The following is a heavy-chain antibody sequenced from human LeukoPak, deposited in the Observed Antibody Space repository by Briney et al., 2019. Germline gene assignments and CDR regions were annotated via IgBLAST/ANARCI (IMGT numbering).Heavy chain of an antibody. CDR3: ASQYCSSTSCRGGAFDI. J-gene: IGHJ3*02. CDR1: GFTVSGYY. V-gene: IGHV3-53*01. Sequence: GGSLRLSCAASGFTVSGYYMSWVRRAPGKGLEWVSTIYSDGSTYYADSVKGRFTISRDNAKNSLYLQMNSLRAEDTAVYYCASQYCSSTSCRGGAFDIWGQGTMVTVSS. CDR2: IYSDGST. D-gene: IGHD2-2*01.